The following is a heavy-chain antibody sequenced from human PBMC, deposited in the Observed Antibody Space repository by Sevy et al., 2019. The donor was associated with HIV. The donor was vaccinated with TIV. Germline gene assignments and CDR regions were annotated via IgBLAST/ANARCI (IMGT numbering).Heavy chain of an antibody. CDR2: IRSKDYGGAT. V-gene: IGHV3-49*03. Sequence: GGSLRLSCTGSGFTFGDYAMSWFRQAPGMGLEWVGFIRSKDYGGATEYAEYVKGRFTIYRNDSKGIADLQMNSLKTEDTADYYCTSGYYYDSSGYSDYWGQGTLVTVSS. CDR1: GFTFGDYA. J-gene: IGHJ4*02. CDR3: TSGYYYDSSGYSDY. D-gene: IGHD3-22*01.